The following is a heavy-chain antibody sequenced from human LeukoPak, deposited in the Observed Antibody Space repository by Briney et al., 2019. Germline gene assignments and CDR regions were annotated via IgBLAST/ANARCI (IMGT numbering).Heavy chain of an antibody. D-gene: IGHD3-22*01. CDR1: GYTFTGYY. CDR3: ARISEVCYDSSGYYCTYFDY. CDR2: INPNSGGT. V-gene: IGHV1-2*02. J-gene: IGHJ4*02. Sequence: ASVKVSCKASGYTFTGYYMHWVRQAPGQGLEWMGWINPNSGGTNSAQKFQGRVTMTRDTSISTAYMELSRLRSDDTAVYYCARISEVCYDSSGYYCTYFDYWGQGTLVTVSS.